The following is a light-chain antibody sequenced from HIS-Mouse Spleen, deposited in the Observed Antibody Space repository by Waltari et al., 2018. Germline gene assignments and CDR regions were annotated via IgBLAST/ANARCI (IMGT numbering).Light chain of an antibody. CDR3: QQYGSSPPYT. CDR2: GAS. CDR1: QSVSSSY. J-gene: IGKJ2*01. V-gene: IGKV3-20*01. Sequence: ELVLTQSPVTLSLSPGERATLSCRASQSVSSSYLAWYQQKPGQAPRILIYGASSRATGIPDRFSGSGSGTDFTLTISRLEPEDFAVYYCQQYGSSPPYTFGQGTKLEIK.